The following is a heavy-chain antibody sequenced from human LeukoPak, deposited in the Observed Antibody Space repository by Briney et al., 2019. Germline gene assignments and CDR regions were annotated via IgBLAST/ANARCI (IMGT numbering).Heavy chain of an antibody. D-gene: IGHD3-22*01. CDR1: GGSISSYY. CDR3: ARQAEYYYDSSGTYYGMDV. V-gene: IGHV4-4*07. Sequence: SETLSLTCTVSGGSISSYYRSWIRQPAGKGLEWIGRIYTSGSTNYNPSLKSRVTMSVDTSKNQFSLKLSSVTAADTAVYYCARQAEYYYDSSGTYYGMDVWGQGTTVTVSS. CDR2: IYTSGST. J-gene: IGHJ6*02.